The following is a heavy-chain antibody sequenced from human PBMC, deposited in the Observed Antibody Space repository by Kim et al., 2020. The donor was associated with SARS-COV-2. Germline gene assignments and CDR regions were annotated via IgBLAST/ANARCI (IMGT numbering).Heavy chain of an antibody. Sequence: SETLSLTCTVSGGSISNYYWSWIRQPPGKGLEWIGHIYYSGSTKYNPSLKSRVTISVDTSKNHSSLNLNSGTPADTAALYWSTRPQGRYYFDYWGQETRV. J-gene: IGHJ4*02. CDR3: STRPQGRYYFDY. CDR2: IYYSGST. CDR1: GGSISNYY. V-gene: IGHV4-59*01.